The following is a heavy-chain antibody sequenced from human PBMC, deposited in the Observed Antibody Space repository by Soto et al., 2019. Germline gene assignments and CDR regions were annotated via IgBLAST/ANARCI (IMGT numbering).Heavy chain of an antibody. CDR2: INPTGGTT. D-gene: IGHD2-21*01. J-gene: IGHJ6*02. V-gene: IGHV1-46*01. CDR1: AHTFSSYF. CDR3: ASRVLCDMDV. Sequence: ASVKVSCKASAHTFSSYFMHWVRQAPGQGLEWMGIINPTGGTTTYAQKFQGRITMTRDTSTSTVYMDLNSVKSEDSAVYYCASRVLCDMDVWGQGTTVTVSS.